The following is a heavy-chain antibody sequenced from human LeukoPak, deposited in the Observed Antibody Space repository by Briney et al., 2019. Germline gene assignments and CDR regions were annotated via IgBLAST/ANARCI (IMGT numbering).Heavy chain of an antibody. V-gene: IGHV1-2*06. CDR1: VYTFTGYY. CDR2: INPNSGGT. J-gene: IGHJ4*02. Sequence: ASVKVSCKASVYTFTGYYMHWVRQAPGQGLEWMGRINPNSGGTNYAQKFQGRVTMTRDTSISTAYMELGRLRSDDTAVYYCARHGGWVGPTYLPGYWGQGTLVTVSS. D-gene: IGHD2-2*01. CDR3: ARHGGWVGPTYLPGY.